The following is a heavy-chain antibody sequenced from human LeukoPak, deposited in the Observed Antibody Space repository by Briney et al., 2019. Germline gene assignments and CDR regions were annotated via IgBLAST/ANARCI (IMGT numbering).Heavy chain of an antibody. D-gene: IGHD6-19*01. CDR2: ISWNSGSI. Sequence: PGRSLRLSCAASGFTFDDYAMHWVRQAPGKGLEWVSGISWNSGSIGYADSVKGRFTISRDNAKNSLYLQMNSLRAEDTALYYCAKAGRRIAVAAWVDPWGQGTLVTVSS. V-gene: IGHV3-9*01. J-gene: IGHJ5*02. CDR1: GFTFDDYA. CDR3: AKAGRRIAVAAWVDP.